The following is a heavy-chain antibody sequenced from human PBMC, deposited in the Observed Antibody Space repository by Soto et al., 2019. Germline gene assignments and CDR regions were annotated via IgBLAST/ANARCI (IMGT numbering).Heavy chain of an antibody. CDR1: VFTFSTSV. CDR2: ISGSGDRT. V-gene: IGHV3-23*01. CDR3: TWPFLPRAAFDE. Sequence: GGSLRLSCAASVFTFSTSVMSWVRQAPGKGLQWVSSISGSGDRTYYADSVKGRFTVSRDNSKNTLYLDMNTVTADDTALYYCTWPFLPRAAFDEWGQGTMVTVS. J-gene: IGHJ3*01.